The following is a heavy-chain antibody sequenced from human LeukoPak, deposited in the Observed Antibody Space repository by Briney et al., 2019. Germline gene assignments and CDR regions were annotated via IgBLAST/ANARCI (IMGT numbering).Heavy chain of an antibody. CDR2: FDPEDGQT. CDR3: SMEGKGTADEGFGY. J-gene: IGHJ4*02. D-gene: IGHD1/OR15-1a*01. V-gene: IGHV1-24*01. Sequence: GASVKVSCKLSGYSLTELSMHWVRQAPGKGLEWMGGFDPEDGQTIYAQKFQGRVTMTEDTTTDTAYMELSSLGSGDTAVYYCSMEGKGTADEGFGYWGQGTLVTVSS. CDR1: GYSLTELS.